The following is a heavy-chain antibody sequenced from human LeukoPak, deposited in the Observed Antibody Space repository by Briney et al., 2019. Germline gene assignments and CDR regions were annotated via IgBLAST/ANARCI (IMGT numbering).Heavy chain of an antibody. CDR3: ARPSYYGGSAR. CDR2: VYYDGST. V-gene: IGHV4-39*01. CDR1: GDSIRSTSYY. J-gene: IGHJ4*02. Sequence: SETLSLTCTVSGDSIRSTSYYWAWIRQPPGKGLEWIGSVYYDGSTYFNPSLKGRVTISVDTSKNQFTLKMRSVTAADTAVYYCARPSYYGGSARWGRGSLVTVSS. D-gene: IGHD2-21*01.